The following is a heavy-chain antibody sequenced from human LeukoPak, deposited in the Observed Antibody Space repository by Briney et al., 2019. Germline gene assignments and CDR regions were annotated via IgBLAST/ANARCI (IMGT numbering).Heavy chain of an antibody. V-gene: IGHV4-59*01. D-gene: IGHD6-13*01. Sequence: SETLSLTCTVSGGSISSYYWSWIRHPPGEGLEWSGYIYYSGSTNYNPSLKSRVTISVDTSKNQFSLKLSSVTAADTAVYYCARDNPTLAAAGYPSYYGMDVWGQGTTVTVSS. CDR1: GGSISSYY. J-gene: IGHJ6*02. CDR3: ARDNPTLAAAGYPSYYGMDV. CDR2: IYYSGST.